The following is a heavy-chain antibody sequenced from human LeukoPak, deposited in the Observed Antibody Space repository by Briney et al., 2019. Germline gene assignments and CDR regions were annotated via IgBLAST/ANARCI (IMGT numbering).Heavy chain of an antibody. J-gene: IGHJ4*02. CDR1: GYTFTSYG. CDR2: ISAYNGNT. D-gene: IGHD3-10*01. CDR3: ARDVLLWFGEFSFDY. V-gene: IGHV1-18*01. Sequence: ASVKVSCKASGYTFTSYGISWVRQAPGQGLEWMGWISAYNGNTNYAQKLQGRVTMTTDTSTSTAYMELGSLRSDDTAVYYCARDVLLWFGEFSFDYWGQGTLVTVSS.